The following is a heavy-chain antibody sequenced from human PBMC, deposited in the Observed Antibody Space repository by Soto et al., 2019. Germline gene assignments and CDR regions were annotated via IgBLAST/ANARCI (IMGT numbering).Heavy chain of an antibody. D-gene: IGHD2-2*01. J-gene: IGHJ6*02. CDR2: IIPIFGTA. V-gene: IGHV1-69*01. Sequence: QVQLVQSGAEVKKPGSSVKVSCKASGGTFSSHAISRVRQAPGQGLEWMGGIIPIFGTANYAQTFKGRVTITADESTTTAYMELSSLRSEDTAVYYCARDPAYGMDVWGQGTTVTVSS. CDR1: GGTFSSHA. CDR3: ARDPAYGMDV.